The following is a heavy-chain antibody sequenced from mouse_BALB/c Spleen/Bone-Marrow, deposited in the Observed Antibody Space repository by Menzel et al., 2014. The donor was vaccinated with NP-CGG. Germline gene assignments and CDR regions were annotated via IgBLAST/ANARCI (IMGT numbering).Heavy chain of an antibody. CDR2: INPYNGAT. V-gene: IGHV1-31*01. CDR3: ARRAGFEYDDGFSY. Sequence: EVKLMESGPELVKPGASVKISCKASGYSFXGYYMHWVKQSHVKSLEWIGRINPYNGATSYNQNFKDKASLTVDKSSSTAYLELHSVTSEDSAVYYCARRAGFEYDDGFSYWGQGTLVTVSA. D-gene: IGHD2-4*01. J-gene: IGHJ3*01. CDR1: GYSFXGYY.